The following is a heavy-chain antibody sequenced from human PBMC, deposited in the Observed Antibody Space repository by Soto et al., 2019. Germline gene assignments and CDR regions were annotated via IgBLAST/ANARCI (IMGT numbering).Heavy chain of an antibody. CDR1: DFTFDRYT. J-gene: IGHJ4*02. Sequence: QLQLVESGGGVVQPGRSLRLSCAASDFTFDRYTMHWVRQAPGKGLEWVAVISYDGGRRSYSDSVKGRFATTRDNSKSMLELQMNILRPEDTAIYYCARGRQSLNTELDYWGQGTPVTVSS. CDR2: ISYDGGRR. V-gene: IGHV3-30*09. CDR3: ARGRQSLNTELDY.